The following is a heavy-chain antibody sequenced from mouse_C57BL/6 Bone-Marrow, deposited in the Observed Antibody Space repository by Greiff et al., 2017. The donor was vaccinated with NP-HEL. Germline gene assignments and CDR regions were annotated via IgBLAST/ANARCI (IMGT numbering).Heavy chain of an antibody. D-gene: IGHD1-1*01. J-gene: IGHJ2*01. Sequence: EVKLMESGGGLVQPGGSLKLSCAASGIDFSRYWMSWVRRAPGKGLEWIGEINPDSSTINYAPSLKDKFIISRDNAKNTLYLQMSKVRSEDTALYYCASARYYYGSSYQYFDYWGQGTTLTVSS. V-gene: IGHV4-1*01. CDR3: ASARYYYGSSYQYFDY. CDR2: INPDSSTI. CDR1: GIDFSRYW.